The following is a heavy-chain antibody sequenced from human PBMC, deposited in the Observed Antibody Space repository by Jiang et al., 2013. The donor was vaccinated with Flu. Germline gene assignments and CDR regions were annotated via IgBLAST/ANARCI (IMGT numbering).Heavy chain of an antibody. J-gene: IGHJ6*02. V-gene: IGHV5-10-1*01. CDR1: GYSFTSYW. CDR3: ASLGCSSTSCYPLYYYGMDV. Sequence: GAEVKKPGESLRISCKGSGYSFTSYWISWVRQMPGKGLEWMGRIDPSDSYTNYSPSFQGHVTISADKSISTAYLQWSSLKASDTAMYYCASLGCSSTSCYPLYYYGMDVWGQGTTVTVSS. CDR2: IDPSDSYT. D-gene: IGHD2-2*01.